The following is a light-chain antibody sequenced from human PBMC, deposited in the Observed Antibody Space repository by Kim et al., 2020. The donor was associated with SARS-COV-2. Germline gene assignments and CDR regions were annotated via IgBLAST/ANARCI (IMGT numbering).Light chain of an antibody. CDR2: DAS. Sequence: DIQMTQAPSSLSAYVGDRVTLTCQASQDISNHLSWYQQKPGKAPNVLIYDASNLEAGVPSRFSGSGSGTDFAFTISSLQPEDIATYYCQQYENLPITFGQGTRLEIK. CDR3: QQYENLPIT. J-gene: IGKJ5*01. CDR1: QDISNH. V-gene: IGKV1-33*01.